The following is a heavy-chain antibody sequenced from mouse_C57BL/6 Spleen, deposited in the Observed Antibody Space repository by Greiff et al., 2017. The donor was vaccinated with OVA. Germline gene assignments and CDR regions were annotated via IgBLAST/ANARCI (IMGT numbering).Heavy chain of an antibody. CDR1: GYAFSSSW. CDR3: VEITAHGDLYAIDY. V-gene: IGHV1-82*01. J-gene: IGHJ4*01. D-gene: IGHD2-4*01. CDR2: IYPGDGDT. Sequence: VKLVESGPELVKPGASVKISCKASGYAFSSSWMNWVKQRPGQGLEWIGRIYPGDGDTNYNGKFKGKATLTADKSSSTAYMQLSSLTSEDSAVYFWVEITAHGDLYAIDYWGQGTSVTVSS.